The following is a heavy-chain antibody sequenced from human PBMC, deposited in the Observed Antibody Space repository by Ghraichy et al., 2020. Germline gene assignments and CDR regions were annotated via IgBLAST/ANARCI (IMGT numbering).Heavy chain of an antibody. J-gene: IGHJ4*02. V-gene: IGHV4-39*01. CDR1: GGSISSSSYY. CDR2: IFYTGST. Sequence: SETLSLTCTVSGGSISSSSYYWGWIRQPPGKGLEWIGTIFYTGSTYYNPSLKSRVTISVDTSKNQFSLKLSSVTAADTAVYYCARQPSTNYDFWSVPGWGQGTLVTVSS. CDR3: ARQPSTNYDFWSVPG. D-gene: IGHD3-3*01.